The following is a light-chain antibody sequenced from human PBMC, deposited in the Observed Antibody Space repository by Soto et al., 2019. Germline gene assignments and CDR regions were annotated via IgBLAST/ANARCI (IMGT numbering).Light chain of an antibody. J-gene: IGKJ3*01. V-gene: IGKV1-27*01. CDR2: AAS. CDR1: QGIDYY. Sequence: DIQMTQSPSSLSASVGDRVTITCRASQGIDYYLAWYQQKPGKVPKLLIYAASTLQSGVPSRFSGSGSGTDFTLTISSLQPEDVATYYCQKYNSGPFTFGPGTKVNLK. CDR3: QKYNSGPFT.